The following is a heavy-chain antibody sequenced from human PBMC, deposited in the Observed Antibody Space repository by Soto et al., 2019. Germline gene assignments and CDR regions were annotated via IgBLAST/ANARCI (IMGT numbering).Heavy chain of an antibody. CDR2: MNPNSGNT. V-gene: IGHV1-8*01. Sequence: ASVNVSCKASGYTFTSYDINWVRQATGQGLEWMGWMNPNSGNTGYAQKFQGRVTMTRNTSISTAYMELSSLRSEDTAVYYCARGGYGSGSYYFDYWGQGTLVTVSS. CDR1: GYTFTSYD. CDR3: ARGGYGSGSYYFDY. D-gene: IGHD3-10*01. J-gene: IGHJ4*02.